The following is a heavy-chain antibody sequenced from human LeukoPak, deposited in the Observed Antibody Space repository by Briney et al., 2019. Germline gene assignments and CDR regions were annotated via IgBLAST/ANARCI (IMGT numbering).Heavy chain of an antibody. CDR3: ASDESIHAFDI. Sequence: GGSLRLSCAASGFTFSSYSMNWVRQAPGKGLGWVSSISSSSSYIYYADSVKGRFTISRDNAKNSLYLQMNSLRAEDTAVYYCASDESIHAFDIWGQGTMVTVSS. V-gene: IGHV3-21*01. CDR2: ISSSSSYI. D-gene: IGHD2/OR15-2a*01. J-gene: IGHJ3*02. CDR1: GFTFSSYS.